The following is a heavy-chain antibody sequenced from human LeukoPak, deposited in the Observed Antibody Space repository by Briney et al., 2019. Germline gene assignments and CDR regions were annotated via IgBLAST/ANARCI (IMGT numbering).Heavy chain of an antibody. V-gene: IGHV3-30*18. CDR1: GFTFSSYG. J-gene: IGHJ4*02. CDR3: AKDVDYDSSSALDY. Sequence: GRSLRLSCAASGFTFSSYGMHWVRQAPGKGLECVAVISYDGSNKYYADSVKGRFTISRDNSKNTLYLQMNSLRAEDTAVYYCAKDVDYDSSSALDYWGQGTLVTVSS. D-gene: IGHD3-22*01. CDR2: ISYDGSNK.